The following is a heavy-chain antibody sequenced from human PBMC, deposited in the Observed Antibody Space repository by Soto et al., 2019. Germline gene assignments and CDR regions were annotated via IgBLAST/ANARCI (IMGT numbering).Heavy chain of an antibody. V-gene: IGHV5-10-1*01. Sequence: GESLKISCKGSGYSFTSYWISWVRQMPGKGLEWRGRIDPSDSYTNYSPSFQGHVTISADKSISTAYLQWSSLKASDTARYYCPRIRKSRNCISSNCYSVARFDTWGQGTLVTVSS. J-gene: IGHJ5*01. CDR1: GYSFTSYW. D-gene: IGHD2-21*01. CDR2: IDPSDSYT. CDR3: PRIRKSRNCISSNCYSVARFDT.